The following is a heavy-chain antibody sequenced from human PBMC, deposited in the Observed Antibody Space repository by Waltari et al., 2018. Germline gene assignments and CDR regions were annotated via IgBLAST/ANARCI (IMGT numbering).Heavy chain of an antibody. V-gene: IGHV3-7*01. CDR1: GFTFSRSW. J-gene: IGHJ4*02. Sequence: EVQLVESGGDLVQPGGSLRLSCGASGFTFSRSWMSWVRQAPGKGLEWVALIQQDGSEGYYVVSVKGRFTISRDNAKNSVYLQMNSLRAEDTAVYYCARGGAWDLDYWGQGTLVTVSS. D-gene: IGHD1-26*01. CDR3: ARGGAWDLDY. CDR2: IQQDGSEG.